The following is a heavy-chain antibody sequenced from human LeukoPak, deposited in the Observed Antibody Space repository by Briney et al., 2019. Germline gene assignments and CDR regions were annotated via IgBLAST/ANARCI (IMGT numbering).Heavy chain of an antibody. CDR2: IYSGGST. Sequence: GGSLRLSCAASGFTFSSYSMNWVRQAPGKGLEWVSVIYSGGSTYYADSVKGRFTISRDNARNTLYLQMNSLRVEDTAIYYCARDRAESNWTNHTLFDSWGQGTPVTVSS. J-gene: IGHJ4*02. CDR3: ARDRAESNWTNHTLFDS. CDR1: GFTFSSYS. D-gene: IGHD1/OR15-1a*01. V-gene: IGHV3-66*01.